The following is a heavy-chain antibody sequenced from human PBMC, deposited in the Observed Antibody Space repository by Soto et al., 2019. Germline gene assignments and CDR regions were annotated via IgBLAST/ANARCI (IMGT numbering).Heavy chain of an antibody. CDR3: ARGHYDLCSGYRPRGHFDY. CDR2: INHSGST. Sequence: SDTLSHTCDVHGGSFLGHYCSWIRQPPRQGLEWTGDINHSGSTNYNPSLKSRVTMSVDRSKNLFSLNLSSVTAAETAVYYCARGHYDLCSGYRPRGHFDYWGQGALVTVSS. CDR1: GGSFLGHY. V-gene: IGHV4-34*01. D-gene: IGHD3-3*01. J-gene: IGHJ4*02.